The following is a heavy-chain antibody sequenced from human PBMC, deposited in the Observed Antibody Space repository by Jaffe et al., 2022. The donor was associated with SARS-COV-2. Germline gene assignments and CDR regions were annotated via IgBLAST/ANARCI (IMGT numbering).Heavy chain of an antibody. V-gene: IGHV4-39*01. CDR1: GGSISSSSYY. CDR3: ARKRRYGAVAGGWGGMDV. CDR2: IYYSGST. J-gene: IGHJ6*02. D-gene: IGHD6-19*01. Sequence: QLQLQESGPGLVKPSETLSLTCTVSGGSISSSSYYWGWIRQPPGKGLEWIGSIYYSGSTYYNPSLKSRVTISVDTSKNQFSLKLSSVTAADTAVYYCARKRRYGAVAGGWGGMDVWGQGTTVTVSS.